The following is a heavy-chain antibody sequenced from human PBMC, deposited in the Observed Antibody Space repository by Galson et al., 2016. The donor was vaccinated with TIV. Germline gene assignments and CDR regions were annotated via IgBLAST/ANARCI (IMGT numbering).Heavy chain of an antibody. V-gene: IGHV1-2*02. Sequence: SVKVSCKASGYTFTGFYIHWIRQAPGQGLEWMGWLNPDSGATDYAQNLQGRVTMTRDMSISTAYMELSGLMSDDTAVYYCARRNWCNRLGPWGQGTPVTVSS. CDR2: LNPDSGAT. CDR1: GYTFTGFY. J-gene: IGHJ5*02. D-gene: IGHD2-15*01. CDR3: ARRNWCNRLGP.